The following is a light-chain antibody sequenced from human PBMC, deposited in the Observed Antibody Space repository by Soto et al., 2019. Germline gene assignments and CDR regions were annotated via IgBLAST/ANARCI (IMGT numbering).Light chain of an antibody. CDR1: QSLLYSPNNQNY. V-gene: IGKV4-1*01. Sequence: VMTQSPDSLAVSLGERATINCKSSQSLLYSPNNQNYLAWYQQKPGQPPKLLIYWASTRESGVPDRFSGSGSGTDFTLTISSLQAEDVAVYYCQQYFSTPMFTFGQGTKLEMK. J-gene: IGKJ2*01. CDR2: WAS. CDR3: QQYFSTPMFT.